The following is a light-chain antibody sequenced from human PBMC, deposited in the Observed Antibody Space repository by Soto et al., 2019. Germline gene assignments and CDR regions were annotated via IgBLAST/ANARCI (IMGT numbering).Light chain of an antibody. V-gene: IGKV1-5*01. CDR3: QQYATYSPST. CDR1: QNIGTC. J-gene: IGKJ1*01. Sequence: DIQLTQSPSTLSASVGDRVTITCRASQNIGTCLAWSQHRPGEGTKHLIHDASTLESGVPSRFSGGGSATEFSLTISSLESGDSGTYHCQQYATYSPSTFGQGTTVEIK. CDR2: DAS.